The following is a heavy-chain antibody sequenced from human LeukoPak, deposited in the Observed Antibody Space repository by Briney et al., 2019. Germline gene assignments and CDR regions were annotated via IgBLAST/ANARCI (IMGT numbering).Heavy chain of an antibody. Sequence: GESLKISCKASGYTFTSYWIGWVRQMPGKGLEWMGIIHPDDSDTRYSPSFQGQVTISADKSISTAYLQWSSLKASDTAMYYCARQGYSYPFAAFDIWGQGTMVTVSS. CDR1: GYTFTSYW. D-gene: IGHD5-18*01. CDR3: ARQGYSYPFAAFDI. CDR2: IHPDDSDT. J-gene: IGHJ3*02. V-gene: IGHV5-51*01.